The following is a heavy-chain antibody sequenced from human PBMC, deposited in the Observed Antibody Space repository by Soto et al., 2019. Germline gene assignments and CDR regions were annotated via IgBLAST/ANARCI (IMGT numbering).Heavy chain of an antibody. V-gene: IGHV1-69*13. CDR3: ARPMVRGVIKPAYY. D-gene: IGHD3-10*01. J-gene: IGHJ4*02. CDR2: IIPIFGTA. CDR1: GGTFSSYA. Sequence: SSVKVSCKASGGTFSSYAISWVRQAPGQGLEWMGGIIPIFGTANYAQKFQGRVTITADESTSTAYMELSSLGSEDTAVYYCARPMVRGVIKPAYYSGQGTLVTVSS.